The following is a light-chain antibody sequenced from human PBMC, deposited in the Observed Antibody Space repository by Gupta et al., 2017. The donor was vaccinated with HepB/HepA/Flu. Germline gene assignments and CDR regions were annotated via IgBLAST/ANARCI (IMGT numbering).Light chain of an antibody. CDR3: QPYDSSLRVV. CDR2: GNT. J-gene: IGLJ2*01. CDR1: SSNIGAGYD. V-gene: IGLV1-40*01. Sequence: QSVLTQPPSVSGAPGQRVTISCTGSSSNIGAGYDVHWYQRFPGRAPKVLIYGNTNRPSGVPDRFSGSKSGTAASLAXSXLQAEDXADYYCQPYDSSLRVVFGGGTKVTVL.